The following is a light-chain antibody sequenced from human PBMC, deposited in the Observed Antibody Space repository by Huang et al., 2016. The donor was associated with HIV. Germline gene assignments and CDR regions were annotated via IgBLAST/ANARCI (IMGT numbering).Light chain of an antibody. Sequence: DIVMTQSPDSLAVSLGERATINFKSSQSVLYSSNNKNYLAWYQQTPGQPPKFLISWASTRESGVPDRFSGGGSGTDFTLTISSLQAEDVAVYYCQQYYNTPLTFGQGTRLEIK. CDR1: QSVLYSSNNKNY. CDR3: QQYYNTPLT. CDR2: WAS. V-gene: IGKV4-1*01. J-gene: IGKJ5*01.